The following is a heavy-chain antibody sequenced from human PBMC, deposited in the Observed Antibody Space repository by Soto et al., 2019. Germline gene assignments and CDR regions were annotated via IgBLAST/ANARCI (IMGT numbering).Heavy chain of an antibody. CDR2: INPGWGYT. CDR1: GYTFTHYY. CDR3: GREYFDSRGTPPGD. V-gene: IGHV1-46*01. J-gene: IGHJ4*02. Sequence: GASVKVSCKTSGYTFTHYYMHWVRLAPGQGLEWMGVINPGWGYTTYAQKFQGRVTMTRXTXXSXXXMXLXXLKXEXTAVYYCGREYFDSRGTPPGDWGQGTLVTVSS. D-gene: IGHD3-22*01.